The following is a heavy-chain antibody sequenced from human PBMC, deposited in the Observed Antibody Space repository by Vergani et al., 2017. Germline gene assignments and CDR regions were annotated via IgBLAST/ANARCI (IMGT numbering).Heavy chain of an antibody. CDR2: ISSSSSYI. Sequence: VQLVESGGGVVQPGGSLRLSCAASGFTFSSYSMNWVRQAPGKGLEWVSSISSSSSYIYYADSVKGRFTISRDNAKNSLYLQMNSLRAEDTAVYYCARERGDSGYDCWFDPWGQGTLVTVSS. D-gene: IGHD5-12*01. CDR3: ARERGDSGYDCWFDP. CDR1: GFTFSSYS. V-gene: IGHV3-21*01. J-gene: IGHJ5*02.